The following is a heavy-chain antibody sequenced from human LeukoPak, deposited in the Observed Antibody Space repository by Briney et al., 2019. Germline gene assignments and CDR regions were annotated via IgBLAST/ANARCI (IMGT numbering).Heavy chain of an antibody. CDR2: IYYSGST. Sequence: SETLSLTCTVSGGSISSYYWSWIRQPPGKGLEGIGYIYYSGSTNYNPSLKSRVTISVDTSKNQFSLKLSSVTAADTAVYCCARDRRASSSGWFHDAFDIWGQGTMVTVSS. D-gene: IGHD6-19*01. J-gene: IGHJ3*02. V-gene: IGHV4-59*01. CDR3: ARDRRASSSGWFHDAFDI. CDR1: GGSISSYY.